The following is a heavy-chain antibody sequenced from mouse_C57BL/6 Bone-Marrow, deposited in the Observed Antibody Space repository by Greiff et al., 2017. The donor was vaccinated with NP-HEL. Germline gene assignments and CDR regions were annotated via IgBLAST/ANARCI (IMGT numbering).Heavy chain of an antibody. V-gene: IGHV14-4*01. D-gene: IGHD1-1*01. CDR2: IDPENGDT. CDR3: TPLRTKVVRNY. J-gene: IGHJ2*01. Sequence: EVQLQQSGAELVRPGASVKLSCTASGFNIKDDYMHWVKQRPEQGLEWIGWIDPENGDTEYASKFQGKATITADTSSNTAYLQLSSLTSEDTAVYYCTPLRTKVVRNYWGQGTTLTVSS. CDR1: GFNIKDDY.